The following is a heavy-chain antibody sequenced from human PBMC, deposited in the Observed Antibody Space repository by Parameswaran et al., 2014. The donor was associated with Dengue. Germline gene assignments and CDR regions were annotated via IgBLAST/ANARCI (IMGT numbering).Heavy chain of an antibody. CDR2: ISHDGGVE. V-gene: IGHV3-30*01. CDR3: ARDPTYYSGLGNYPHPFDY. D-gene: IGHD3-10*01. J-gene: IGHJ4*02. Sequence: VRQAPGKGLEWVAYISHDGGVEYFADSVKGRFTISRDNPENTVYLQMASLRSEDTGVYHCARDPTYYSGLGNYPHPFDYWGQGAPVTVSS.